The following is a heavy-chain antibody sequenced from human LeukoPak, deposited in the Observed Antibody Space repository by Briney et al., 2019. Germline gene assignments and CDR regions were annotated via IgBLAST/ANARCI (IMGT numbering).Heavy chain of an antibody. Sequence: SETLSLTCTVSGGSLSSYYWSWIRQPAGKGLEWIGRIYTSGSTNYNPSLKSRVTMSVDTSKNQFSLKLSSVTAADTAVYYCARSDGSGSCAGMDVWGQGTTVTVSS. J-gene: IGHJ6*02. V-gene: IGHV4-4*07. D-gene: IGHD3-10*01. CDR1: GGSLSSYY. CDR3: ARSDGSGSCAGMDV. CDR2: IYTSGST.